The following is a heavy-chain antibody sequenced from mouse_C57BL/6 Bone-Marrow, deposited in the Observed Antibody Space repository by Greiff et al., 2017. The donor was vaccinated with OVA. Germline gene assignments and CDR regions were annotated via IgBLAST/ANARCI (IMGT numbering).Heavy chain of an antibody. Sequence: VQLQESGAELARPGASVKLSCKASGYTFTSYGISWVKQRTGQGLEWIGEIYPRSGNTYYNEKFKGKATLTADKSSSTAYMELRSLTSEDSAVYFCARERLLPPFDYWGQGTTLTVSS. CDR1: GYTFTSYG. CDR3: ARERLLPPFDY. D-gene: IGHD2-10*01. CDR2: IYPRSGNT. V-gene: IGHV1-81*01. J-gene: IGHJ2*01.